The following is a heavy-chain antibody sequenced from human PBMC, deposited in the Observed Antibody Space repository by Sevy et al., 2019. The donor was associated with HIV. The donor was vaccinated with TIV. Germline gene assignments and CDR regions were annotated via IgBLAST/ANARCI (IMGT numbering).Heavy chain of an antibody. CDR3: VSLFLSYRSGWSYFDY. CDR2: IFSSGST. D-gene: IGHD6-19*01. J-gene: IGHJ4*02. CDR1: GFTVNDKY. V-gene: IGHV3-66*02. Sequence: GGSLRLSCAISGFTVNDKYIIWVRQAPGKGLEWVSVIFSSGSTYYADSAKGRFTISRDNSKNTVYLQMNSLRAEDTAVYYCVSLFLSYRSGWSYFDYWGQGTLVTSPQ.